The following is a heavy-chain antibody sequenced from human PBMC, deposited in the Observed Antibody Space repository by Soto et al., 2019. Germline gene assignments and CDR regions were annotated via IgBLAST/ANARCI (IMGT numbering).Heavy chain of an antibody. D-gene: IGHD5-18*01. J-gene: IGHJ5*02. CDR3: AREGIDSYGPTPFDP. CDR2: IIPILGIA. Sequence: QVQLVQSGAEVKKPGSSVKVSCKASGGTFSSYTISWVRQAPGQGLEWMGRIIPILGIANYAQKFQGRVTITADKSTSTAYMELSSLRSEDTAVYYCAREGIDSYGPTPFDPWGQGTLVTVSS. V-gene: IGHV1-69*08. CDR1: GGTFSSYT.